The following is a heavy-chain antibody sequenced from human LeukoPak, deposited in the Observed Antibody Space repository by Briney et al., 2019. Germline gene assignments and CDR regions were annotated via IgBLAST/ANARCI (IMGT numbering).Heavy chain of an antibody. J-gene: IGHJ3*02. CDR1: GYTLTELS. V-gene: IGHV1-24*01. CDR2: FDPEDGET. D-gene: IGHD3-3*01. Sequence: ASVTVSCTVSGYTLTELSMHWVRQGPGKGLEWVGGFDPEDGETIYAQKFQGRVSMTEDTSTDTAYMELSSLRSEDTAVYSCATSRGFLEWFPDAFDIWGQGTMVTVSS. CDR3: ATSRGFLEWFPDAFDI.